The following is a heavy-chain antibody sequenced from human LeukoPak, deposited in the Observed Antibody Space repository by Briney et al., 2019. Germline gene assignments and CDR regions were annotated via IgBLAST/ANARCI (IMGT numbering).Heavy chain of an antibody. CDR1: GGSISSGGYS. CDR2: IYHSGST. D-gene: IGHD1-26*01. CDR3: AREREWAVGGYYFDY. V-gene: IGHV4-30-2*01. Sequence: PSETLSLTCAVSGGSISSGGYSWSWIRQPPGKGLEWIGYIYHSGSTYYNPSLKSRVTISVDRSKNQFSLKLSSVTAADTAVYYCAREREWAVGGYYFDYWGQGTLVTVSS. J-gene: IGHJ4*02.